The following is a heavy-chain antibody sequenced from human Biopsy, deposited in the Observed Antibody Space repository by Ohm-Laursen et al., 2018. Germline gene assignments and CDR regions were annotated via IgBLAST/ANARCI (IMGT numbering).Heavy chain of an antibody. CDR2: IYPGGGT. CDR3: AGIVLGPTNDAFDI. D-gene: IGHD1-26*01. Sequence: GTLSLTCSVSGDSIRNYYWSWIRQAAGKGLEWIGRIYPGGGTIYNPSLKSRVTMSVDTSKSHFSLNLNSVTAADTAVYYCAGIVLGPTNDAFDIWGQGTMVTVSS. V-gene: IGHV4-4*07. J-gene: IGHJ3*02. CDR1: GDSIRNYY.